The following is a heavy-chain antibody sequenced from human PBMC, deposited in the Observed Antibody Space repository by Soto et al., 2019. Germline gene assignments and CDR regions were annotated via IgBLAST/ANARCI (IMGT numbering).Heavy chain of an antibody. J-gene: IGHJ4*02. CDR1: SGSISSTNW. CDR3: ARVRYSSSYFDY. V-gene: IGHV4-4*02. Sequence: PSETLSLTCAVSSGSISSTNWWSWLRQPPGKGLEWIGEIYHSGSTNYNPSLKSRVTMSVDKSKNQFSLNLSAVTAADTAVYYCARVRYSSSYFDYWGQGTLVTVSS. CDR2: IYHSGST. D-gene: IGHD6-13*01.